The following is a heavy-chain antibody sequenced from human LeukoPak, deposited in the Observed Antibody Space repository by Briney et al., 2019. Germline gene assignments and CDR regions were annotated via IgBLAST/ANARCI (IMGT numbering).Heavy chain of an antibody. D-gene: IGHD3-10*01. CDR2: IYSGDNT. CDR3: AKNQVWFGENFDY. J-gene: IGHJ4*02. CDR1: RFTVSSSY. Sequence: GGSLRLSCAASRFTVSSSYMSWVRQAPGKGLEWVSVIYSGDNTYYADSVKGRFTISRDNSKNTLYLQMNSLRAEDTAVYYCAKNQVWFGENFDYWGQGTLVTVSS. V-gene: IGHV3-53*01.